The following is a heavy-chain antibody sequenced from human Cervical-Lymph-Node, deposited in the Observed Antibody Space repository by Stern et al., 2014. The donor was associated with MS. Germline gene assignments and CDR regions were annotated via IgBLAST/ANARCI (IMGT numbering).Heavy chain of an antibody. D-gene: IGHD5-12*01. CDR2: MNPNSGNT. Sequence: VQLVESGAEVKKPGASVKVSCKASGYTFTRYDINWVRQATGKGLEWMGWMNPNSGNTGYAQKFQGRVTMTRNTSISTAYMELSSLRSEDTAVYYCARRGSESYFYYGMDVWGQGTTVTVSS. V-gene: IGHV1-8*01. J-gene: IGHJ6*02. CDR3: ARRGSESYFYYGMDV. CDR1: GYTFTRYD.